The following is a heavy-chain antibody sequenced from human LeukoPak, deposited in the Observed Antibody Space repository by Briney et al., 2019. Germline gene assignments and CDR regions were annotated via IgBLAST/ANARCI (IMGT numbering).Heavy chain of an antibody. J-gene: IGHJ6*03. CDR2: ISAYNGHT. CDR3: SRVSKDYGDYYYYYYMDV. D-gene: IGHD4-17*01. V-gene: IGHV1-18*04. Sequence: ASVKVSCKASGYTFTGYYISLVRQAPGQGLEWMGWISAYNGHTNYAQKLPGKVTMTTATYTTTDNLDLRIMSSGDKAAYYYSRVSKDYGDYYYYYYMDVWGKGTTVTVS. CDR1: GYTFTGYY.